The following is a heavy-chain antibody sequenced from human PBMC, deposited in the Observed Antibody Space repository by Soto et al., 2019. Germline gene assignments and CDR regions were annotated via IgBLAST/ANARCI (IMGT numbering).Heavy chain of an antibody. CDR3: ARGLKRRREYYYYMDV. Sequence: GASVKVSCKASGYTFTSYDINWVRQATGQGLEWMGWMNPNSGNTGYAQKFQGRVTMTRNTSISTAYMELSSLRSEDTAVYYCARGLKRRREYYYYMDVWGKGTTVTVSS. D-gene: IGHD1-26*01. V-gene: IGHV1-8*01. CDR1: GYTFTSYD. J-gene: IGHJ6*03. CDR2: MNPNSGNT.